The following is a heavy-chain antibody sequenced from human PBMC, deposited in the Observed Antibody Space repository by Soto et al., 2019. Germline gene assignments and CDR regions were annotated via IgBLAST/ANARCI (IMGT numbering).Heavy chain of an antibody. D-gene: IGHD5-12*01. CDR3: ARDPQSILATIYRVGYFDL. CDR1: GGSISSGDYY. CDR2: IYYSGST. Sequence: QVQLQESGPGLVKPSQTLSLTCTVSGGSISSGDYYWSWIRQPPGKGLEWIGYIYYSGSTYYNPSLKRRVTISVDPSKHQFSLKLSSVTAADTAVYYCARDPQSILATIYRVGYFDLWGRGTLVTVSS. J-gene: IGHJ2*01. V-gene: IGHV4-30-4*01.